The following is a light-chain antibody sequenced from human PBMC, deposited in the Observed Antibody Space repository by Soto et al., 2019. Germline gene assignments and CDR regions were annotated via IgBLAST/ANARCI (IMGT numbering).Light chain of an antibody. CDR1: QDIGND. J-gene: IGKJ1*01. Sequence: DIQMTQSPSSLSASVGDRVSITCRASQDIGNDLGWYQQKPGKAPKLLIYKASTLKSGVPSRFSGSGSGTEFTLTISSLQPDDFATYYCQHYNSYSEAFGQGTTG. CDR3: QHYNSYSEA. CDR2: KAS. V-gene: IGKV1-5*03.